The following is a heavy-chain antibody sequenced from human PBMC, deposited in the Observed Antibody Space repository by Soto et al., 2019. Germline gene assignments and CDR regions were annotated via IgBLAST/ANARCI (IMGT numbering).Heavy chain of an antibody. Sequence: ASVKVSCKASGGTFSSYAISWVRQAPGQGLEWMGGIIPIFGTANYAQKFQGRVTITADESTSTAYMELSSLRSEDTAVYYCARVHHERFLEWLSPEYYYYGMDVWGQGTTVTVSS. CDR1: GGTFSSYA. V-gene: IGHV1-69*13. J-gene: IGHJ6*02. D-gene: IGHD3-3*01. CDR3: ARVHHERFLEWLSPEYYYYGMDV. CDR2: IIPIFGTA.